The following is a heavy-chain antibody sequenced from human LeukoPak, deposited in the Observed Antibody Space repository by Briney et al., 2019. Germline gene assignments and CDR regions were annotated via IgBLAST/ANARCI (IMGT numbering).Heavy chain of an antibody. CDR1: GYTFTGYY. V-gene: IGHV1-2*02. Sequence: ASVKVSCKASGYTFTGYYMHWVRQAPGQGLEWMGWFNPNSGGTNYAQKFQGRVTMTRDTSISTAYMELSRLRSDDTAVYYCARDRVVVVAATPPFDYWGQGTLVTVSS. CDR3: ARDRVVVVAATPPFDY. J-gene: IGHJ4*02. CDR2: FNPNSGGT. D-gene: IGHD2-15*01.